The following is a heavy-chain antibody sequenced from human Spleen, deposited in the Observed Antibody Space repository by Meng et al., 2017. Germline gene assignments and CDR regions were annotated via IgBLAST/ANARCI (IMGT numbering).Heavy chain of an antibody. V-gene: IGHV4-39*07. D-gene: IGHD6-19*01. J-gene: IGHJ4*02. CDR1: GGSISSSSYY. CDR3: ARTRSGWYYFDY. CDR2: IYYSGST. Sequence: SETLSLTCSVSGGSISSSSYYWGWIRQPPGKGLEWIGSIYYSGSTYYNPSLKSRVTISVDTSKNQFSLTLSSVTAADTAVYYCARTRSGWYYFDYWGQGTLVTVSS.